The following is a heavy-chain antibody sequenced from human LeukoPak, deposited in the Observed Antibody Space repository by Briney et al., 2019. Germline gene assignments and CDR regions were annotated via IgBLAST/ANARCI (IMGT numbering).Heavy chain of an antibody. CDR1: GYTFTGYY. Sequence: ASVKVSCNAAGYTFTGYYMHLVRQAPGQGLEWMGWINPNSGGTNYAQKFQGRVTMTRDTSISTDYMELSRLRSDAKAAYYYERDRYYDFWATFDPWGQGTLVTASS. J-gene: IGHJ5*02. V-gene: IGHV1-2*02. D-gene: IGHD3-3*01. CDR3: ERDRYYDFWATFDP. CDR2: INPNSGGT.